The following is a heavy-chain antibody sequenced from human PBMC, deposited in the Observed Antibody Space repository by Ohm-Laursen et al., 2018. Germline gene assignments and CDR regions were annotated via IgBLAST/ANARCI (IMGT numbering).Heavy chain of an antibody. Sequence: LSLTCAASGFTFSSYGMHWVRQAPGKGLEWVALISYDGSDKYYADSVKGRFTISRDNSKNTLYLQMNSLRAEDTAVYYCARYLAMISNYWGQGTLVTVSS. D-gene: IGHD5-12*01. V-gene: IGHV3-30*03. J-gene: IGHJ4*02. CDR2: ISYDGSDK. CDR1: GFTFSSYG. CDR3: ARYLAMISNY.